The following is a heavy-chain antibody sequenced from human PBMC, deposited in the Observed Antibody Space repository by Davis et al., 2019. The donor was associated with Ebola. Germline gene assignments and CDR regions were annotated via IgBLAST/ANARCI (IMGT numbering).Heavy chain of an antibody. CDR1: GFTFRTYD. Sequence: GESLKISCAASGFTFRTYDMHWVRQTTGKGLEWVSVIGTAGDTYYRGSVKDRFTISRENARNSLYLQMNSLTAGDTAVYYCARAQFGDVVLDYWGQGTLVTVSS. V-gene: IGHV3-13*01. CDR3: ARAQFGDVVLDY. J-gene: IGHJ4*02. D-gene: IGHD4-17*01. CDR2: IGTAGDT.